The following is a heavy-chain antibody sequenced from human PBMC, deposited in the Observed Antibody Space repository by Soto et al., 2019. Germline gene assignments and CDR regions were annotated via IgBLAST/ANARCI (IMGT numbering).Heavy chain of an antibody. CDR3: AIYHLNYYYYGMDV. CDR1: GYTFTSYG. CDR2: ISDYNGNT. V-gene: IGHV1-18*01. Sequence: QVQLVQSGAEVKKPGASVKVSCKASGYTFTSYGISWVRQAPGQGLEWMGWISDYNGNTNYAQKLQGRVTMTTDTSTSTAYMELRSLRSADTAVYYCAIYHLNYYYYGMDVWGQGTTVTVSS. J-gene: IGHJ6*02.